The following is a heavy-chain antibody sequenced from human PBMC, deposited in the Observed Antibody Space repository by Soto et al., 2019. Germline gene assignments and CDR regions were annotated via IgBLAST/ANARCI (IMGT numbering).Heavy chain of an antibody. V-gene: IGHV4-4*02. CDR2: IYHSGST. D-gene: IGHD4-4*01. Sequence: QVQLQESGPGLVQPSGTLSLTCAVSGGSISSTNWWSWVRQPPGKGLEWIGEIYHSGSTNYNPSLKRRVIITVDKSKNQSSLKLSSVTAADTAVSYCASAYDYSPTWFDPWGQGTLVTVSS. CDR3: ASAYDYSPTWFDP. J-gene: IGHJ5*02. CDR1: GGSISSTNW.